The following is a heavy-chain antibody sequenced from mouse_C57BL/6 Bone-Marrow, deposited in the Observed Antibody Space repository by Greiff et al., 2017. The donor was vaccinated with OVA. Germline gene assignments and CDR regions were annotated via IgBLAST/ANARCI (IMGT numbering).Heavy chain of an antibody. CDR1: GYTFTSYW. V-gene: IGHV1-69*01. D-gene: IGHD4-1*01. CDR3: ARRGGLGLDY. J-gene: IGHJ2*01. Sequence: VQLQQPGAELVMPGASVKLSCKASGYTFTSYWMHWVKQRPGQGLEWIGEIDPSDSYTNYNQKFKGKSTLTVDKSSSTAYMQLSSLTSEDSAVYYCARRGGLGLDYWGQGTTLTVSS. CDR2: IDPSDSYT.